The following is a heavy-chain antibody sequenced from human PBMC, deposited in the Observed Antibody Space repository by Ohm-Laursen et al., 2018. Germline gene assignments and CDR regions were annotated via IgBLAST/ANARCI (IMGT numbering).Heavy chain of an antibody. Sequence: GTLSLTCPVSGGSISSYYWSWIRQPPGKGLEWIGFIYYSGSTNYNPSLKSRVTISVDTSKNQFSLKLNSVTAADTAVYYCARVTVTTALDWGQGTLVTVSS. CDR2: IYYSGST. D-gene: IGHD4-17*01. CDR3: ARVTVTTALD. CDR1: GGSISSYY. J-gene: IGHJ4*02. V-gene: IGHV4-59*12.